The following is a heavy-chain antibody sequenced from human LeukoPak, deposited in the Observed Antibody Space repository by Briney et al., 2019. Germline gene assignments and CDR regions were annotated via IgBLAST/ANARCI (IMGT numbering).Heavy chain of an antibody. CDR1: GGSINSDNHY. J-gene: IGHJ4*02. V-gene: IGHV4-39*01. CDR2: VLYTGTP. CDR3: TRHLSARKDF. Sequence: SETLSLTCSAPGGSINSDNHYWGWIRQPPGKGLECIGSVLYTGTPYYNPSLQSRVSISILMSGTQLSLKLTSLTPANTATYYCTRHLSARKDFWGPGVLVSVSP.